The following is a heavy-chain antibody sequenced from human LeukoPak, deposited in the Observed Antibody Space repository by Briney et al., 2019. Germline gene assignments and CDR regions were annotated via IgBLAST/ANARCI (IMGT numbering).Heavy chain of an antibody. V-gene: IGHV3-7*01. CDR1: GSTFSSYW. D-gene: IGHD2-15*01. Sequence: GGSLRLSCAASGSTFSSYWMSWVRQAPGKGLEWVANIKQDGSEKYYVDSVKGRFTISRDNAKNSLYLQMNSLRAEDTAVYYCASIRYCSGGSCYSEFDYWGQGTLVTVSS. CDR3: ASIRYCSGGSCYSEFDY. J-gene: IGHJ4*02. CDR2: IKQDGSEK.